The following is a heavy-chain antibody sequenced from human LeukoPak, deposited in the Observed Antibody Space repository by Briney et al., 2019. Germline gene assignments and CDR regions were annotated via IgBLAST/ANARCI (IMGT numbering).Heavy chain of an antibody. Sequence: GGSLRLSCAASGFTFDDYAMHWVRQAPGKGLEWVSGISWSSGSIGYADSVKGRFTISRDNAKNSLYLQMNSLRAEDTALYYCAKDSDLGVVTSGGFDYWGQGTLVTVSS. V-gene: IGHV3-9*01. CDR1: GFTFDDYA. J-gene: IGHJ4*01. CDR2: ISWSSGSI. CDR3: AKDSDLGVVTSGGFDY. D-gene: IGHD3-3*01.